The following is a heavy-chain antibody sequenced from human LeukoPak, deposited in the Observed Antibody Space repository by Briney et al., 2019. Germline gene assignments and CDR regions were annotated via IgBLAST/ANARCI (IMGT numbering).Heavy chain of an antibody. CDR2: IYSGGST. V-gene: IGHV3-53*01. Sequence: GGSLRLSCAASGFTVSSNYMSWVRQAPGKGLEWVSAIYSGGSTYYSDSVKGRFTISRDNSKNTLYLQMNSLRAEDTAVYYCARGPRYSSSWYPGQLDYWGQGTLVTVSS. J-gene: IGHJ4*02. D-gene: IGHD6-13*01. CDR1: GFTVSSNY. CDR3: ARGPRYSSSWYPGQLDY.